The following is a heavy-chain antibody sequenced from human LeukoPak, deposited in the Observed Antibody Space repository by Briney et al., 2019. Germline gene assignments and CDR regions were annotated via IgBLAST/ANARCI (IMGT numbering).Heavy chain of an antibody. J-gene: IGHJ6*03. CDR3: SKAPLGACAGAVCYYLDV. V-gene: IGHV3-23*01. CDR2: DTRSTTST. Sequence: GGSLRLSCTASEFSISHYAIGSGRQAPGRGLELVSADTRSTTSTYYARSVRGRFTISRDNSMNTLYLQMNSLRADDTAVYYCSKAPLGACAGAVCYYLDVWGKGTTVIVSS. CDR1: EFSISHYA. D-gene: IGHD2-8*02.